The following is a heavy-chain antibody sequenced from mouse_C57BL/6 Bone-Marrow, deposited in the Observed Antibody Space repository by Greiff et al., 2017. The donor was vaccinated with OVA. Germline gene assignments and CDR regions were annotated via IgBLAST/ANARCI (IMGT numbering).Heavy chain of an antibody. D-gene: IGHD4-1*02. J-gene: IGHJ2*01. CDR2: IWSDGST. CDR1: GFSLTSYG. V-gene: IGHV2-6-1*01. CDR3: ARHSQRGRGYFDY. Sequence: VQLQESGPGLVAPSQSLSITCTVSGFSLTSYGVHWVRQPPGKGLEWLVVIWSDGSTTYNSALKSRLSISKDNSKSQVFLKMNSLQTDDTAMYYCARHSQRGRGYFDYWGQGTTLTVSS.